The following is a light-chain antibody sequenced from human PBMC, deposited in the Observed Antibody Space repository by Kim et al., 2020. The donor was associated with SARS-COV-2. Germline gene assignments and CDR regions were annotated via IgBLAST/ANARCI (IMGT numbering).Light chain of an antibody. Sequence: GRAAPAACPGPYGDGGGYTFVSWYQQPPGKAPKLMIYEVSKRPSGVPDRFSGSKSGSTASLTVSGLQAEDEADYYCFSFAGSTYVFGTGTKVTVL. V-gene: IGLV2-8*01. CDR3: FSFAGSTYV. CDR1: YGDGGGYTF. CDR2: EVS. J-gene: IGLJ1*01.